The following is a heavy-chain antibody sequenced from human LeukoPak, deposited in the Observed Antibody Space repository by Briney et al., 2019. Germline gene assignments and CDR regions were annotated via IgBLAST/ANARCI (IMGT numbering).Heavy chain of an antibody. CDR2: INDRGNS. V-gene: IGHV4-34*01. CDR1: GGSFSGNY. Sequence: SETLSLTCAVYGGSFSGNYWIWIRQPPGKGQEWIGEINDRGNSNYNPSLKSRVTMPVDTSKKQISLKMSSVTAADTATYYCARKAEGPTSNYFDYWGQGTLVTVSS. CDR3: ARKAEGPTSNYFDY. J-gene: IGHJ4*02.